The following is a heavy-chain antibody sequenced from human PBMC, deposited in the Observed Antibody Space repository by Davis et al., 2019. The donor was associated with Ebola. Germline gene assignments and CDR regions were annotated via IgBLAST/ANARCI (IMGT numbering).Heavy chain of an antibody. V-gene: IGHV1-69*04. CDR3: ARDEGATATDY. CDR1: GGTFSSYA. CDR2: IIPILGIA. D-gene: IGHD1-26*01. Sequence: AASVKVSCKASGGTFSSYAISWVRQAPGQGLEWMGRIIPILGIANYAQKFQGRVTITADKSTSTAYMELSSLRSEDTAVYYCARDEGATATDYWGQGTLVTVSS. J-gene: IGHJ4*02.